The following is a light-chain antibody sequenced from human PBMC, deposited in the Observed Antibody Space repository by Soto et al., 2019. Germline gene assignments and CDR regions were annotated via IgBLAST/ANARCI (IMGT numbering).Light chain of an antibody. CDR3: QQFKSYVS. CDR2: GAT. J-gene: IGKJ5*01. CDR1: QGISSF. V-gene: IGKV1-9*01. Sequence: IQLTQSPSSLSASVGERVTITCRASQGISSFLAWYQQEPGKAPKLLISGATTLQSGVPSRFSGSGSGTNFTLNISRRQPEDFATYYCQQFKSYVSFGQGTRLE.